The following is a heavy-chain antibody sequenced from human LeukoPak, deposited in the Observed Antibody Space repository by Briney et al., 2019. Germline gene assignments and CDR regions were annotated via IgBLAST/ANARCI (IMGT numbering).Heavy chain of an antibody. Sequence: GGSLRLSCAASGFTFSSYSMNWVRQAPGKGLEWVSYISSGSSTIYYADSVKGRFTISRDNAKNSLYLQMDSLRAGDTAVYYCARAVPLARGVNYYDYWGQGTLVAVSS. D-gene: IGHD3-10*01. J-gene: IGHJ4*02. V-gene: IGHV3-48*01. CDR2: ISSGSSTI. CDR3: ARAVPLARGVNYYDY. CDR1: GFTFSSYS.